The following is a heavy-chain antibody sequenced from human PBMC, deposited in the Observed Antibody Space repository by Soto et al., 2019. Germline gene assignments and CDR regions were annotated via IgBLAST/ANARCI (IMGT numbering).Heavy chain of an antibody. CDR2: IYHTGIT. CDR3: DSFWSGYYSSF. Sequence: SETLSLTCTVPGVSISNGGYTWSWIRQPPGKGLEWIGYIYHTGITFYNPSLKSRVAMSVDTSKDHFSLKLSSVTAADTAVYFCDSFWSGYYSSFWGPGTLVTVYS. V-gene: IGHV4-30-2*01. CDR1: GVSISNGGYT. J-gene: IGHJ4*02. D-gene: IGHD3-3*01.